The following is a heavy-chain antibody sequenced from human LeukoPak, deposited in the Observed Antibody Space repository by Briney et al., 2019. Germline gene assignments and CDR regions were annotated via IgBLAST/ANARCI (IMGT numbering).Heavy chain of an antibody. D-gene: IGHD6-13*01. Sequence: ASVKVSCKVSGYSLSEVSMHWVRQAPGQGLEWMGSFDPEDGEPIYAQRFQGRVTMTEDTSTNTAYMEVNSLRSEDTAVYYCATDIQQLVLFVYWGQGTLVTVSS. CDR1: GYSLSEVS. V-gene: IGHV1-24*01. CDR3: ATDIQQLVLFVY. J-gene: IGHJ4*02. CDR2: FDPEDGEP.